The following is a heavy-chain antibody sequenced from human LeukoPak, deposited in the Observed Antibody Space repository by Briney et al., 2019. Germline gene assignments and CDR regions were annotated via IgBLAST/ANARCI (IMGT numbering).Heavy chain of an antibody. D-gene: IGHD2-2*02. Sequence: SVKVSCKASGYIFTSYGISWVRQAPGQGLEWMGRIIPILGIANYAQKFQGRVTITADKSTSTAYMELSSLRSEDTAVYYCARSAHIPPPNYYYGMDVWGQGTTVTVSS. V-gene: IGHV1-69*04. CDR1: GYIFTSYG. CDR3: ARSAHIPPPNYYYGMDV. CDR2: IIPILGIA. J-gene: IGHJ6*02.